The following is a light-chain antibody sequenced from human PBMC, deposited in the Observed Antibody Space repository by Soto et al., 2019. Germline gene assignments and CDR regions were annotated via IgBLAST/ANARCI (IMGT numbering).Light chain of an antibody. CDR2: AVN. V-gene: IGLV2-14*01. CDR1: SSDVGEYNS. CDR3: IAYKPTNAYC. Sequence: QSLLTPPASVSGCPGHSITISCTGTSSDVGEYNSVAWYQQYPGTAPKLIIYAVNNPPSGASNRFSCPKSGNTAPPTIPGLQAEEEANYHCIAYKPTNAYCFGTGTKLTVL. J-gene: IGLJ1*01.